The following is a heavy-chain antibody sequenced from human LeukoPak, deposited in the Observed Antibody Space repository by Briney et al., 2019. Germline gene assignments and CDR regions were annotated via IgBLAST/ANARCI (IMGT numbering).Heavy chain of an antibody. Sequence: GGSLRLSCAASGFTFTNYWMSWVRQAPGKGLDWVAAIKQDGTEKYYVDSVKGRFTISRDNAKNSLFLQMNSLRAEDTAVYYCARDRNTDFWSGYYTNYFDYWGQGTLVTVSS. D-gene: IGHD3-3*01. CDR1: GFTFTNYW. J-gene: IGHJ4*02. V-gene: IGHV3-7*01. CDR2: IKQDGTEK. CDR3: ARDRNTDFWSGYYTNYFDY.